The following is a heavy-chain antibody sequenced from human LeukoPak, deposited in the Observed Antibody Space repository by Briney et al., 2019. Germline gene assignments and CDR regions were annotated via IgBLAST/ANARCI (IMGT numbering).Heavy chain of an antibody. CDR3: AKYLSAKGPPYGLDV. CDR1: EFTFSSYA. CDR2: ISGSGDST. Sequence: GGSLRLSCAASEFTFSSYAMRWVRRAPGKGLEWVSGISGSGDSTYYADSVKGRFTISRDNSKNTLFLQMNSLRAEDTAIYYCAKYLSAKGPPYGLDVWGRGTTVTVSS. V-gene: IGHV3-23*01. J-gene: IGHJ6*02.